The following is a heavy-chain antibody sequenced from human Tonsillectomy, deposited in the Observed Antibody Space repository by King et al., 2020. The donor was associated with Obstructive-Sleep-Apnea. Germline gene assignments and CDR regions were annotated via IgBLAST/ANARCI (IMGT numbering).Heavy chain of an antibody. D-gene: IGHD6-19*01. CDR2: ICPGDSVT. J-gene: IGHJ6*02. CDR3: ARRGDSSGGYGMDV. Sequence: QLVQSGAEVKKPGEALKISCKGAGYSFTSYWIGWVRQMSGKGMEWMGSICPGDSVTRYSPSFQGQVTIPADKSISTAYLQWCSLKASDTAMYYCARRGDSSGGYGMDVWGQGTTVTVSS. V-gene: IGHV5-51*01. CDR1: GYSFTSYW.